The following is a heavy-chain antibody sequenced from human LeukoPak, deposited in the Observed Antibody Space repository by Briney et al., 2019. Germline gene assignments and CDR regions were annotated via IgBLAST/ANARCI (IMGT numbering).Heavy chain of an antibody. J-gene: IGHJ4*02. CDR3: ARTFDTSGYYYYYDN. CDR2: IHKNVGT. CDR1: GGSISSNY. D-gene: IGHD3-22*01. Sequence: SETLSLTCTVSGGSISSNYWSWIRQPPGKGLDWIGYIHKNVGTNYNPSLKSRVTISLDTSKNQFSLKLSSVTAADTAVYYCARTFDTSGYYYYYDNWGQGTLVTVSS. V-gene: IGHV4-59*01.